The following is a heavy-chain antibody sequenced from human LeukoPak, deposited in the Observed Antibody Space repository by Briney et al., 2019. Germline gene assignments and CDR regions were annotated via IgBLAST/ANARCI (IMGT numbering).Heavy chain of an antibody. CDR3: ATLYGDYGAY. V-gene: IGHV3-23*01. Sequence: PGGSLRLSCAAAGLTFTSNTMSWVRQAPGKGLEWVSAFIGSGGTYYADSVRGRFTISRDNSKNTLYPQMSSLRAEDTALYYCATLYGDYGAYWGQGTLVTVSS. CDR2: FIGSGGT. J-gene: IGHJ4*02. CDR1: GLTFTSNT. D-gene: IGHD4-17*01.